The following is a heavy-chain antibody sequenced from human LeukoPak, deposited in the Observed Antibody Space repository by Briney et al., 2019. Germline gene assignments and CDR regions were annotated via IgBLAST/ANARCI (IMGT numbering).Heavy chain of an antibody. Sequence: PGGSLRLSCAASGFTFSSYGMHWVRQAPGKGLEWVAVISYDGSNKYYADSVKGRFTISRDNSKNTLYLRTNSLGAEDTAVYYCAKDFRYSSGWSFDPWGQGTLVTVSS. D-gene: IGHD6-19*01. V-gene: IGHV3-30*18. CDR2: ISYDGSNK. J-gene: IGHJ5*02. CDR3: AKDFRYSSGWSFDP. CDR1: GFTFSSYG.